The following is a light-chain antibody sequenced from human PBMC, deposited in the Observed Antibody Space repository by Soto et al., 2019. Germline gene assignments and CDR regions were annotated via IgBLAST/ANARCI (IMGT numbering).Light chain of an antibody. CDR1: QSVSSSY. CDR2: RAS. V-gene: IGKV3-20*01. J-gene: IGKJ1*01. Sequence: EIVLTQSPGTLSLSPGERATLSCMAIQSVSSSYLAWYQQKPGQAPRLLIYRASSRATGIPDRFSGSGSGTDFTLTISRLEPEDFAVYYCQQYGSSPRTFGQGTKVDIK. CDR3: QQYGSSPRT.